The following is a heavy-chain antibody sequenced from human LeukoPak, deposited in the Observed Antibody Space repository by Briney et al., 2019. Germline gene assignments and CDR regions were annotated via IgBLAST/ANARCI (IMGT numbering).Heavy chain of an antibody. CDR2: MNPNSGNT. Sequence: ASVKVSRKASGYTFTSYDINWVRQATGQGLEWMGWMNPNSGNTGYAQKFQGRVTMTRNTSISTAYMELSSLRSEDTAVYYCARRAARHYYYYYMDVWGKGTTVTVSS. D-gene: IGHD6-6*01. V-gene: IGHV1-8*01. CDR1: GYTFTSYD. CDR3: ARRAARHYYYYYMDV. J-gene: IGHJ6*03.